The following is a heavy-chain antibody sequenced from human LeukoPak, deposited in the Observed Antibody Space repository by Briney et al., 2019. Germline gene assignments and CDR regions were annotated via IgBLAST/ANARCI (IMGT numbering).Heavy chain of an antibody. CDR2: ISVSGGST. D-gene: IGHD6-13*01. J-gene: IGHJ4*02. CDR3: VKDGYSSTWPYYFDY. Sequence: GGSLRLSCAASGFTSTNYAMSWVRQAPGEGLEWVSGISVSGGSTYYADSVKGRFTISRDNSDNTLSLQLSSLRAEDTAVYYCVKDGYSSTWPYYFDYWGQGTLVTVSS. V-gene: IGHV3-23*01. CDR1: GFTSTNYA.